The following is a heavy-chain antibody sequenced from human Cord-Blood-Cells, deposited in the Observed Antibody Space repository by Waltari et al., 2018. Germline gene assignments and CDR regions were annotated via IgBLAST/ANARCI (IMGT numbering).Heavy chain of an antibody. V-gene: IGHV1-18*01. CDR3: ARDWGAAAGLDY. Sequence: QGLEWMGWISAYNGNTNYAQKLQGRVTMTTDTSTSTAYMELRSLRSDDTAVYYCARDWGAAAGLDYWGQGTLVTVSS. D-gene: IGHD6-13*01. J-gene: IGHJ4*02. CDR2: ISAYNGNT.